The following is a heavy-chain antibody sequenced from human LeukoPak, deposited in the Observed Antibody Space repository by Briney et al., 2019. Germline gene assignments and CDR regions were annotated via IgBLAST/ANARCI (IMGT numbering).Heavy chain of an antibody. J-gene: IGHJ4*02. V-gene: IGHV4-30-2*01. CDR3: ARDIFGELSYYYFDY. CDR2: IYHSGST. D-gene: IGHD3-10*01. CDR1: GGSISSSSYY. Sequence: SETLSLTCTVSGGSISSSSYYWSWIRQPPGKGLEWIEYIYHSGSTYYNPSLKSRVTISVDRSKNQFSLKLSSVTAADTAVYYCARDIFGELSYYYFDYWGQGTLVTVSS.